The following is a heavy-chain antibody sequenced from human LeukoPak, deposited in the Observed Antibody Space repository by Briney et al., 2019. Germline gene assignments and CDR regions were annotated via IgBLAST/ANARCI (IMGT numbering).Heavy chain of an antibody. Sequence: GASVKVSCKASGYTLTSYAIHWGRQAPGQRPEWMGWINTCNGNTKYSQKFQGRVTITRDTSANTEYMELSSLRFEDTVVYYCARGGSRMTTFYIIDYWGQGTLVTVSS. CDR2: INTCNGNT. V-gene: IGHV1-3*04. D-gene: IGHD4-11*01. CDR1: GYTLTSYA. J-gene: IGHJ4*02. CDR3: ARGGSRMTTFYIIDY.